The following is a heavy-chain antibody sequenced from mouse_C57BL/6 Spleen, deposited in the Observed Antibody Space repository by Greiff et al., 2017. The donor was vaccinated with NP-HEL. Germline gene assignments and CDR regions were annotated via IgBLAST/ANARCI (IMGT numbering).Heavy chain of an antibody. CDR3: TARGSSYEDYAMDY. Sequence: QVQLQQSGAELVRPGASVTLSCKASGYTFTDYEMHWVKQTPVHGLEWIGAIDPETGGTAYNQKFKGKAILTADKSSSTAYMELRSLTSEDSAVYYWTARGSSYEDYAMDYWGQGTSVTVSS. CDR2: IDPETGGT. J-gene: IGHJ4*01. D-gene: IGHD1-1*01. CDR1: GYTFTDYE. V-gene: IGHV1-15*01.